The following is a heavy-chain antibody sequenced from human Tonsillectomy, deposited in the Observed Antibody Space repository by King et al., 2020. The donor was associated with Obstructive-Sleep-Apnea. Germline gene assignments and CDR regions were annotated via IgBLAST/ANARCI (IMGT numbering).Heavy chain of an antibody. CDR3: AKEKEPRGYSFGSDY. J-gene: IGHJ4*02. D-gene: IGHD5-18*01. CDR2: ISYDGINI. Sequence: VQLVESGGGVVQPGRSLRLSCAASGFTFSSYGMHWVRQAPGKGLEWVAVISYDGINIYYADSVKGRFTISRDNSRNTRYLQMTSLRAGDTAVYYCAKEKEPRGYSFGSDYWGQGTLVTVSS. CDR1: GFTFSSYG. V-gene: IGHV3-30*18.